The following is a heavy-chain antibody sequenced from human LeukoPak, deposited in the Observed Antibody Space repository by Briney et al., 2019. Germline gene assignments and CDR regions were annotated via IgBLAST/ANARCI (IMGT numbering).Heavy chain of an antibody. D-gene: IGHD2-2*01. CDR1: GFTVSSNY. V-gene: IGHV3-53*01. CDR2: IYSGGRT. Sequence: PGGSLRLSCAASGFTVSSNYMSAVRQAPGKALEWVSVIYSGGRTYYADSVKGRFTISRDNSKNTVYLQMNSLRAEDTAVYYCARDIGRSSTLDYWGQGTLVTVSS. CDR3: ARDIGRSSTLDY. J-gene: IGHJ4*02.